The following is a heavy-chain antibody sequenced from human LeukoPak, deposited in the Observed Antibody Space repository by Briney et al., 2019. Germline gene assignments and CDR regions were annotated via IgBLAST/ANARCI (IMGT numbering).Heavy chain of an antibody. CDR3: AKKRTPVAGTNYSDY. V-gene: IGHV3-23*01. CDR1: GFTFSNYA. Sequence: GGSLRLSCAASGFTFSNYAMSWVRQAPGKGLEWVSGVSAGGDKTDYAESVKGRFTISRDNSKNTVYMQMTSATAEDTARYYCAKKRTPVAGTNYSDYWGLGTLVTVSS. D-gene: IGHD6-19*01. CDR2: VSAGGDKT. J-gene: IGHJ4*02.